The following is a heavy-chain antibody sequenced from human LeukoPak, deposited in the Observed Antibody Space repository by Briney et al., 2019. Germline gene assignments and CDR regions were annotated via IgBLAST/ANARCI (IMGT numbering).Heavy chain of an antibody. CDR2: IRSSSYI. J-gene: IGHJ4*02. CDR1: GCTFSNAR. Sequence: GGCLRLSCAASGCTFSNARRNWVRKAPGKGLEWVSSIRSSSYIYYADSVKGRFTISRDNAKNSLYLQMNSLRAEDTAVYYCARNHGTVAGLDYWGQGTLVTVSS. D-gene: IGHD6-19*01. V-gene: IGHV3-21*01. CDR3: ARNHGTVAGLDY.